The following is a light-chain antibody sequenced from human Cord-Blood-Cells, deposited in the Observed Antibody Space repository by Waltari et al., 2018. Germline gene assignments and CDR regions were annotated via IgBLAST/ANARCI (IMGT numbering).Light chain of an antibody. J-gene: IGLJ1*01. Sequence: QSALTQPASVSGSPGQSITISCTGTSSDVGSYNLVSGYQQHPGKAPKSMIYEGSKRPSGVSNRFSGSKSGNTASLTISGLQAEDEADDYCCSYAGSSTYVFGTGTKFTVL. CDR3: CSYAGSSTYV. CDR2: EGS. V-gene: IGLV2-23*01. CDR1: SSDVGSYNL.